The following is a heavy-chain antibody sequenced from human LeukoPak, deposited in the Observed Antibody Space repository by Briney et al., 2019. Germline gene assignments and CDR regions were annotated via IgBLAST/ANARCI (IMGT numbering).Heavy chain of an antibody. CDR1: GFTVGSYA. D-gene: IGHD3-9*01. J-gene: IGHJ4*02. CDR3: AKDERGEYYDILTGYYPQTFDY. CDR2: ISTSGGST. V-gene: IGHV3-23*01. Sequence: TGGSLRLSCAASGFTVGSYAMSWVRQAPGKGLEWVSAISTSGGSTYYADSVRGRFTISRDISKNTLYLQMSSLRVEDTAVYYCAKDERGEYYDILTGYYPQTFDYWGQGTLVTVSS.